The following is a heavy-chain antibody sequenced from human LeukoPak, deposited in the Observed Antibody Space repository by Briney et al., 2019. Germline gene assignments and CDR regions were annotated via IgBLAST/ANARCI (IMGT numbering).Heavy chain of an antibody. CDR1: GFTFSDYY. V-gene: IGHV3-11*01. Sequence: GASLRLSCAASGFTFSDYYKSWIRQAPGKGLEWVSYISSSGSTIYYADSAKGRFTISRDNAKNSLYLQMNSLRAEDTAVYYCARQADIVVVPAGTFDPWGQGTLVTVSS. J-gene: IGHJ5*02. D-gene: IGHD2-2*01. CDR2: ISSSGSTI. CDR3: ARQADIVVVPAGTFDP.